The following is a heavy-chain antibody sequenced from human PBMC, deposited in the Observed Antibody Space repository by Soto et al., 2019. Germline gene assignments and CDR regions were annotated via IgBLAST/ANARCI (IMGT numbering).Heavy chain of an antibody. CDR2: IYPGDSDT. V-gene: IGHV5-51*01. J-gene: IGHJ4*02. Sequence: GASLKISCKGSGYSFTSYWIGWVRQMPGKGLEWMGIIYPGDSDTRYSPSFQGQVTISADKSISTAYLQWSSLKASDTAMYYCARPYYYGSGSYYFDYWGQGTLVTVSS. CDR1: GYSFTSYW. CDR3: ARPYYYGSGSYYFDY. D-gene: IGHD3-10*01.